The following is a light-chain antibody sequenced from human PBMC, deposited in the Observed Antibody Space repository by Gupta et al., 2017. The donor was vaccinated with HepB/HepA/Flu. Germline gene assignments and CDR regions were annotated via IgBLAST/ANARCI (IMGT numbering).Light chain of an antibody. Sequence: SVLTQPPSASGTPGQRVTISCSGSSSNIGSNYVYWYQQLPGTAPKLLIYRNNRRPSGVPDRFSGSKSGTSASLAISGLRSEDEADYYCAAWDDSLSGPVFGGGTKLTVL. CDR3: AAWDDSLSGPV. V-gene: IGLV1-47*01. CDR1: SSNIGSNY. J-gene: IGLJ2*01. CDR2: RNN.